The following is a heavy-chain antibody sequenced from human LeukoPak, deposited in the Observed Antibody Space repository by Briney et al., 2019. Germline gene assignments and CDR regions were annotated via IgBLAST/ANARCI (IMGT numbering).Heavy chain of an antibody. CDR3: ARVDAEGSGVKYFDY. Sequence: ASVTVSCKASGYTFTNYGISWVRQAPGQGLEWMGWISAYNGNTNNAQKLQGRVTMTRDTSTSTVYMELSSLRSEDTAVYFCARVDAEGSGVKYFDYWGQGTLVTVSS. J-gene: IGHJ4*02. CDR2: ISAYNGNT. D-gene: IGHD3-10*01. CDR1: GYTFTNYG. V-gene: IGHV1-18*01.